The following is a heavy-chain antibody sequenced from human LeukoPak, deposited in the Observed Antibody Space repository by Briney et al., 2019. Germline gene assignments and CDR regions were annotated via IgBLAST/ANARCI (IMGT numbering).Heavy chain of an antibody. Sequence: GGSLRLSCAASGFTFSLYTMNWVRQAPGKGREWVSSISSSSTYTSYADSVRGRFTVSRDNSKNSLYLQMISLSAEDTAVFYCARDADSRGYYDYWGPGTLVTVSS. J-gene: IGHJ4*02. CDR3: ARDADSRGYYDY. CDR2: ISSSSTYT. CDR1: GFTFSLYT. D-gene: IGHD3-22*01. V-gene: IGHV3-21*01.